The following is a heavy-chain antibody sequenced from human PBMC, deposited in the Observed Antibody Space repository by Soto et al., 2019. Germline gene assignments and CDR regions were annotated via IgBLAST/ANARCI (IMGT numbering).Heavy chain of an antibody. D-gene: IGHD2-15*01. CDR3: ARDLPEPGVVAAATGNSSNWFDP. CDR2: IIPILGIA. V-gene: IGHV1-69*08. J-gene: IGHJ5*02. Sequence: QVQLVQSGAEVKKPGSSVKVSCKASGGTFSSYTISWVRQAPGQGLEWMGRIIPILGIANYAQKFQGRVTMPADKSTSTAYMELRSLRSEATAVYYCARDLPEPGVVAAATGNSSNWFDPWGQGTLVTVSS. CDR1: GGTFSSYT.